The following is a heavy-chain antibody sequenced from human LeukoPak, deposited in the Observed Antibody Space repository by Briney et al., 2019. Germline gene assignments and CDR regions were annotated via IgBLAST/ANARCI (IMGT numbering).Heavy chain of an antibody. Sequence: GGSLRLSCAASGFIFSSYGMHWVRQAPGKGLEWVAFTFYDGSKKYYADSVKGRFTISRDNSKNTLYLQMNSLRAEDTALYYCAKDKMATTGIYWGQGTLVTVSS. V-gene: IGHV3-30*02. CDR2: TFYDGSKK. CDR1: GFIFSSYG. CDR3: AKDKMATTGIY. D-gene: IGHD5-24*01. J-gene: IGHJ4*02.